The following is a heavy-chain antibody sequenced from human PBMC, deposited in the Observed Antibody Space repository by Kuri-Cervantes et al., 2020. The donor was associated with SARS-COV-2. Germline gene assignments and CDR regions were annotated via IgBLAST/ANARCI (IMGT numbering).Heavy chain of an antibody. D-gene: IGHD1-26*01. Sequence: SVKVSCKASGYTFTSYAISWVRQAPGQGLEWMGGIIPIFGTANYAQKFQGRVTITADESTSTAYMELSSLRSEDTAVYYCARSGWTSGSYYVGWFDPWGQGALVTVSS. CDR3: ARSGWTSGSYYVGWFDP. J-gene: IGHJ5*02. CDR1: GYTFTSYA. CDR2: IIPIFGTA. V-gene: IGHV1-69*13.